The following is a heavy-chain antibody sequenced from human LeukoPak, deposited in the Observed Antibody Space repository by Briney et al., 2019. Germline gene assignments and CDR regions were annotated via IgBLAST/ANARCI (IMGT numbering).Heavy chain of an antibody. V-gene: IGHV4-61*09. Sequence: PSQTLSLTCTVSGGSISSGTYYWSWIRQPAGKGLEWIGHFYTSGSTNYNPSLKSRVTISVDTSKNQFSLKLSSVTAADTAVYYCARGRDGYNFLNRGEYYYFDYWGQGTLVTVSS. D-gene: IGHD5-24*01. CDR3: ARGRDGYNFLNRGEYYYFDY. CDR1: GGSISSGTYY. J-gene: IGHJ4*02. CDR2: FYTSGST.